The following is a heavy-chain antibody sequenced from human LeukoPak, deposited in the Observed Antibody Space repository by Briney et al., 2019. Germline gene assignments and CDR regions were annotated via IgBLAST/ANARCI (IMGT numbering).Heavy chain of an antibody. V-gene: IGHV3-30*02. CDR3: AKDPHKTPPVDY. Sequence: GGSLRLSCAASGFTFSSYGMHWVRQAPDKGLEWVAFIRYDGSNKYYADSVKGRFTISRDNSKNTLYLQMNSLRAEDTAVYYCAKDPHKTPPVDYWGQGTLVTVSS. D-gene: IGHD2-21*01. J-gene: IGHJ4*02. CDR2: IRYDGSNK. CDR1: GFTFSSYG.